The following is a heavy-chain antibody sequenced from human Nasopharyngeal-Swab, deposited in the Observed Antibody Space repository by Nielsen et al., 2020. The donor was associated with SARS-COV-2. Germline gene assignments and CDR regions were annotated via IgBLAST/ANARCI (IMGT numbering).Heavy chain of an antibody. CDR2: INHSGST. CDR1: GGSISSGGYY. V-gene: IGHV4-39*07. D-gene: IGHD4-17*01. J-gene: IGHJ6*02. Sequence: SETLSLTCTVSGGSISSGGYYWSWIRQPPGKGLEWIGEINHSGSTNYNPSLKSRVTISLDTSKNQFSLKLSSVTAADTAVYYCARDHATTVTTFYYFYYYGMDVWGQGTTVTVSS. CDR3: ARDHATTVTTFYYFYYYGMDV.